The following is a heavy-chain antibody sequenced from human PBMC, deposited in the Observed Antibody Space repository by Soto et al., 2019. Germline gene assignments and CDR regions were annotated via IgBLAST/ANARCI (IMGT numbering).Heavy chain of an antibody. CDR1: GGSFSGYY. D-gene: IGHD6-13*01. Sequence: QVQLQQWGAGLLKPSETLSLTCAVYGGSFSGYYWSWIRQPPGKGLEWIGEINHSGSTNYNPSLKSRVNISVDTSKNQFSLKLSSVTAADTAVYYCARNAPDSSWYYYNSHWFDSWGQGTLVTDSS. CDR2: INHSGST. CDR3: ARNAPDSSWYYYNSHWFDS. J-gene: IGHJ5*01. V-gene: IGHV4-34*01.